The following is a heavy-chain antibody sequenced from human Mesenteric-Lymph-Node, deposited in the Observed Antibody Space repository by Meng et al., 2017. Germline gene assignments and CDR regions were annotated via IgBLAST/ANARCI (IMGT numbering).Heavy chain of an antibody. CDR3: ARDRMTSDYYYYYGMDV. V-gene: IGHV3-69-1*01. D-gene: IGHD2-8*01. CDR2: IRSSSTM. Sequence: GESLKISCAASGFTFSDYYMNWVRQAPGKGLEWVSSIRSSSTMDYADSVKGRFTISRDTAKNSLYLQMNSLRAEDTAVYYCARDRMTSDYYYYYGMDVWGQGTTVTVSS. CDR1: GFTFSDYY. J-gene: IGHJ6*02.